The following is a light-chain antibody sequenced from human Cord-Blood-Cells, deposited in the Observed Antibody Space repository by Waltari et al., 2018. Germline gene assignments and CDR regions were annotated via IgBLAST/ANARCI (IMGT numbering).Light chain of an antibody. CDR1: QSVSSN. V-gene: IGKV3-15*01. Sequence: EIVMTQSPATLSVSPGERATLSCRASQSVSSNLAWYQQKPGQAPRRLIYGASTRATGIPARFSGSGSGTEFTLTISSLQSEDFAVYYCQQYNNWPPYTFGRGTKLEIK. CDR2: GAS. CDR3: QQYNNWPPYT. J-gene: IGKJ2*01.